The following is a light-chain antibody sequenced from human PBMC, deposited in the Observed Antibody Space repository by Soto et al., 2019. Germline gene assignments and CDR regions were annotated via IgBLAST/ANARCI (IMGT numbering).Light chain of an antibody. Sequence: QSVLTQPPSVSGAPGQRVTISCTGSSSNIGAGYDVHWYQQLPGTAPKFLIYGNNNRPSGVPDRFSGSKSGTSAFLAITGLQAEDEADYYCQSYDSSLSGSSVFGTGTKVT. CDR3: QSYDSSLSGSSV. V-gene: IGLV1-40*01. CDR1: SSNIGAGYD. J-gene: IGLJ1*01. CDR2: GNN.